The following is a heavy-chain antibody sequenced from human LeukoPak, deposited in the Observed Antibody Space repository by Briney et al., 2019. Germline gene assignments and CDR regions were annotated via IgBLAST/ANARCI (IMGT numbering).Heavy chain of an antibody. J-gene: IGHJ4*02. Sequence: SETLSLTCAVYGGSFSGYYWSWIRQPPGKGLEWIGEINHSGSTNYNPSLKSRVTISVDTSKNQFSLKLSSVTAADRAVYYCARFVVGAAIDYWGQGTLVTVSS. D-gene: IGHD1-26*01. V-gene: IGHV4-34*01. CDR1: GGSFSGYY. CDR3: ARFVVGAAIDY. CDR2: INHSGST.